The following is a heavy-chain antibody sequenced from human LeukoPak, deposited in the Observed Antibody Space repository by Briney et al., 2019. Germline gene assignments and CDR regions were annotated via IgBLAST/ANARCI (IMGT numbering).Heavy chain of an antibody. J-gene: IGHJ5*02. CDR2: ISSSSSTI. CDR3: ARDLHDLGPFDP. Sequence: RGSLRLSCAASGFTFSSYSMNWVRQAAGKGLEWVSYISSSSSTIYYADSVKGRFTISRDNAKNALYLEMNSLRAEDTAVYYCARDLHDLGPFDPWRQGTLVTVSS. V-gene: IGHV3-48*04. CDR1: GFTFSSYS. D-gene: IGHD3-3*01.